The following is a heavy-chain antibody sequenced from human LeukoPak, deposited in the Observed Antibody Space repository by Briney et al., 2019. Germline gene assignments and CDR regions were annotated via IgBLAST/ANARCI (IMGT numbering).Heavy chain of an antibody. CDR2: IYYSGST. V-gene: IGHV4-59*01. J-gene: IGHJ6*02. Sequence: SETLSLTCTVSGGSISSYYWSWIRQPPGKGLEWIGYIYYSGSTNYNPSLKSRVTISVDTSKNQFSLRLRSVTAADTAVYYCARDGQQPVPHYYYYYGMDVWGQGTTVTVSS. CDR3: ARDGQQPVPHYYYYYGMDV. CDR1: GGSISSYY. D-gene: IGHD6-13*01.